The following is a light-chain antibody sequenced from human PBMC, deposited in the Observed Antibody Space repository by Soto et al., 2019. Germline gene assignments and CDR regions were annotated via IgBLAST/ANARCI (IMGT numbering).Light chain of an antibody. Sequence: QSALTQPPSASGSPGQSVTISCTGTSSDVGGYNYVSWYQHHPGKAPKLIIYEVYKRPSGVPDRFSGSKSGNTAALTVSGLQAEDEADYYCSSYVGTNMDVFASGTKVTVL. CDR1: SSDVGGYNY. CDR3: SSYVGTNMDV. CDR2: EVY. J-gene: IGLJ1*01. V-gene: IGLV2-8*01.